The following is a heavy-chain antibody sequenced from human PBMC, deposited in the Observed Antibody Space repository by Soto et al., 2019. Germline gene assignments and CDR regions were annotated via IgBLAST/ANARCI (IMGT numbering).Heavy chain of an antibody. CDR2: ISSSSSYI. V-gene: IGHV3-21*01. Sequence: EVQLVESGGGLVKPGGSLRLSCAASGFTFSSYSMNWVRQAPGKGLEWVSSISSSSSYIYYADSVKGRFTISRDNAKNSLYLQMNSLRAEDTAVYYCARARGRVDAFDIWGQGTMVTVSS. J-gene: IGHJ3*02. CDR3: ARARGRVDAFDI. CDR1: GFTFSSYS.